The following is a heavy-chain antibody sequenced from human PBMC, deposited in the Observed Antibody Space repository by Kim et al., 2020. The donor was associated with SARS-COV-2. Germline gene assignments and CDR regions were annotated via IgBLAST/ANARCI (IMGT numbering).Heavy chain of an antibody. D-gene: IGHD2-21*02. CDR2: IYYSGST. Sequence: SETLSLTCTVSGGSISSYYWSWIRQPPGKGLEWIGYIYYSGSTNYNPSLKSRVTISVDTSKNQFSLKLSSVTAADTAVYYCARQGSGTGAYCGGDCYWFDPWGQGTLVAVSS. J-gene: IGHJ5*02. CDR3: ARQGSGTGAYCGGDCYWFDP. CDR1: GGSISSYY. V-gene: IGHV4-59*01.